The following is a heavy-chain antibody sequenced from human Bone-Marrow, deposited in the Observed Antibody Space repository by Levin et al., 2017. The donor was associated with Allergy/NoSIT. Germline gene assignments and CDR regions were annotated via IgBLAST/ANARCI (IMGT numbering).Heavy chain of an antibody. D-gene: IGHD3-9*01. CDR2: LYWDDDK. J-gene: IGHJ4*02. V-gene: IGHV2-5*02. CDR3: AHRPSAYFDYLLFDS. CDR1: GLSLNTPGLG. Sequence: KSGPTLVKPTQTLTLTCTFSGLSLNTPGLGVGWIRQPPGKTLEWLALLYWDDDKRYNPSLRSRLTVTRDTSKNEVVLTMTNMDPVDTARYYCAHRPSAYFDYLLFDSWGQGILVTVSS.